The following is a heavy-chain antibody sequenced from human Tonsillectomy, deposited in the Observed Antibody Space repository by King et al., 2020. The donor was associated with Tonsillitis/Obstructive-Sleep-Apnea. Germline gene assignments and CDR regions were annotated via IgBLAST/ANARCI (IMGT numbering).Heavy chain of an antibody. V-gene: IGHV3-7*03. D-gene: IGHD1-14*01. CDR1: GFTFSSYW. CDR3: ARDGPGGDFDY. CDR2: IQEDGSEK. J-gene: IGHJ4*02. Sequence: QLVQSGGGLVQPGGSLRLSCAASGFTFSSYWMSWVRQAPGKGLEWVANIQEDGSEKYYVDSVEGRFTISRDNAKNSLYLQMNSLRVEDTAVYYCARDGPGGDFDYWGQGTLVTVSS.